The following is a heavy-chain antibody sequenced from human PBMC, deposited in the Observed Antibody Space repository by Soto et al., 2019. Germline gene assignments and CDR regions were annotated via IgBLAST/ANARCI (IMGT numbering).Heavy chain of an antibody. CDR1: GFTCSDYG. V-gene: IGHV3-30*03. CDR2: ISYDGSNE. D-gene: IGHD3-16*01. CDR3: ATNLGRINSFLRLSFDI. J-gene: IGHJ3*02. Sequence: QVQLVESGGGVVQPGRSLRLSCAASGFTCSDYGMHWVRQAPGKGLEWVAVISYDGSNEFYVDSVKGPFTIYRENSKNTLYLQMNSLRGDDTAVYYCATNLGRINSFLRLSFDIWGQGTMVTVSS.